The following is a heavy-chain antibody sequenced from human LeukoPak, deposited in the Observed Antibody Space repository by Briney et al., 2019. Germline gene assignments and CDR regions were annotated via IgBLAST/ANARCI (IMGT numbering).Heavy chain of an antibody. D-gene: IGHD1-26*01. Sequence: ASVKVSCTASGYSFTSYYMQWLRQAPGQGLEWMGIIDPSGGSTGYAPKFQGRVIMTRDTSTSTVYMDLSSLRSEDTAVYYCAIDSSGSYDHWGQGTLVTVYS. J-gene: IGHJ1*01. CDR2: IDPSGGST. V-gene: IGHV1-46*01. CDR1: GYSFTSYY. CDR3: AIDSSGSYDH.